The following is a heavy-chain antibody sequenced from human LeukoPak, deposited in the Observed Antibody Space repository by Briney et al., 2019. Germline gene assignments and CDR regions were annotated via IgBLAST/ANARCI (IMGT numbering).Heavy chain of an antibody. J-gene: IGHJ4*02. CDR3: ANRYSSGWSTTPYYFDY. D-gene: IGHD6-19*01. CDR2: ISGSGGST. Sequence: GGSLRLSCAASGFTFSSYAMSWVRQAPGKGLGWVSAISGSGGSTYYADSVKGRFTISRDNSKNTLYLQMNSLRAEDTAVYYCANRYSSGWSTTPYYFDYWGQGTLVTVSS. V-gene: IGHV3-23*01. CDR1: GFTFSSYA.